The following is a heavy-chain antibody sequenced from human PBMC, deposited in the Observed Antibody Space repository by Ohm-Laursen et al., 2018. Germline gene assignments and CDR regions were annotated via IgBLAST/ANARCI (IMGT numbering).Heavy chain of an antibody. CDR3: ARVRGRSGVEYFQH. CDR2: MNPNSGGT. Sequence: ASVKVSCKTSGYTFINYDIHWVRQASGQGLEWMGWMNPNSGGTNYAQKFQGRVTMTRDTSISTAYMELSRLRSDDTAVYYCARVRGRSGVEYFQHWGQGTLVTVSS. V-gene: IGHV1-2*02. D-gene: IGHD3-10*01. CDR1: GYTFINYD. J-gene: IGHJ1*01.